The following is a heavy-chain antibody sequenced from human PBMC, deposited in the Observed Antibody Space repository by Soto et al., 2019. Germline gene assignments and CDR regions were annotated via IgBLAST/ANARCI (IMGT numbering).Heavy chain of an antibody. J-gene: IGHJ3*02. CDR3: SRPNTPYYGGNSGAFDI. V-gene: IGHV3-11*06. CDR2: IRHDRDYT. CDR1: GFTFSDYY. D-gene: IGHD4-17*01. Sequence: QVQLVESGGGLVKPGGSLRLSCAASGFTFSDYYMSWIRQAPGQGLEWVSYIRHDRDYTSYADSVRGRFSISRDNTQKSLYLQINRLRAVDTALYYSSRPNTPYYGGNSGAFDIWGQGTMVTVSS.